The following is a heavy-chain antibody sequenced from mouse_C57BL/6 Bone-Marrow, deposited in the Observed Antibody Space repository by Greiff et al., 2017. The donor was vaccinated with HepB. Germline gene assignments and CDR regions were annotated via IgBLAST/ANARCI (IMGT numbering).Heavy chain of an antibody. CDR2: IWSDGST. V-gene: IGHV2-6-1*01. CDR3: ARHSRDYDSFAY. D-gene: IGHD2-4*01. CDR1: GFSLTSYG. J-gene: IGHJ3*01. Sequence: VQLQQSGPGLVAPSQRLSITCTVSGFSLTSYGVHWVRQPPGKGLEWLVVIWSDGSTTYNSALKSRLSISKDNSKSQVFLKMNSLQTDDTAMYYCARHSRDYDSFAYWGQGTLVTVSA.